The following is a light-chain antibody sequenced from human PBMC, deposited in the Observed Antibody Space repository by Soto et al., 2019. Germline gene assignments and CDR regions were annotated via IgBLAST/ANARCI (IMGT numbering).Light chain of an antibody. J-gene: IGLJ3*02. Sequence: QSALTQPASVSGSPGQSITISCTGTSSDVGSYDYVSWYQHHPGKAPKLLIYEVNNRPSGVSNRFSGSKSGNTASLTISGVQAEDEASYYCSSYTSTSFGVFGGGTKLTVL. CDR3: SSYTSTSFGV. CDR1: SSDVGSYDY. CDR2: EVN. V-gene: IGLV2-14*01.